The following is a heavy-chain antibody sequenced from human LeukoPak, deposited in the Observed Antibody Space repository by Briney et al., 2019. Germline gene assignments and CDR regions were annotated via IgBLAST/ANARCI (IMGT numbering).Heavy chain of an antibody. CDR3: ARVALDDFWSGYPFQH. Sequence: ASVKVSCKASGYTFTGYYMHWVRQAPGQGLEWIGWINPNSGGTNYAQKFQGRVTMTRDTSSSTAYMELSRLRSDDAAVYYSARVALDDFWSGYPFQHWGQGTLVTVSS. D-gene: IGHD3-3*01. J-gene: IGHJ1*01. CDR1: GYTFTGYY. CDR2: INPNSGGT. V-gene: IGHV1-2*02.